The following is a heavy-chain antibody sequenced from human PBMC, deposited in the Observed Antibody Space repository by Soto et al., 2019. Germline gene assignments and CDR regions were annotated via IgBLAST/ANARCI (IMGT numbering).Heavy chain of an antibody. D-gene: IGHD5-18*01. CDR2: IIPIFGTA. CDR3: ARGAKVDTAMVTHIDY. V-gene: IGHV1-69*13. CDR1: GFTFTSYS. Sequence: GASVKVSCKASGFTFTSYSVSWVRQAPGQGLEWMGGIIPIFGTANYAQKFQGRVTITADESTSTAYMELSSLRSEDTAVYYCARGAKVDTAMVTHIDYWGQGTLVTVSS. J-gene: IGHJ4*02.